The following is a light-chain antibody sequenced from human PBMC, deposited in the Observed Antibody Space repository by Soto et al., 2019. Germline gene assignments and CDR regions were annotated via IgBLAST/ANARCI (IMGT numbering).Light chain of an antibody. CDR1: SSDVVSYNL. V-gene: IGLV2-23*01. Sequence: QSALTQPASVSGSPGQSITISCTGTSSDVVSYNLVSWYQQHPGKAPKLMIYEGSKRPSGVSNRFSGSKSGNTASLKISGLQAEDEADYYCCSYAGSSTYYVFGTVTKVTVL. J-gene: IGLJ1*01. CDR2: EGS. CDR3: CSYAGSSTYYV.